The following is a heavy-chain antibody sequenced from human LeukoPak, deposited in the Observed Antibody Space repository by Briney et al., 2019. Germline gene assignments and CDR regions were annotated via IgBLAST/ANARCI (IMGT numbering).Heavy chain of an antibody. CDR3: ARGITAMVLGYYYYMDV. Sequence: GASVKVSCKASGYTFIGYYMHWVRQAPGQGLEWMGWINPNSGGTNYAQKFQGRVTMTRDTSISTAYMELSRLRSDDTAVYCCARGITAMVLGYYYYMDVWGKGTTVTISS. D-gene: IGHD5-18*01. J-gene: IGHJ6*03. CDR1: GYTFIGYY. V-gene: IGHV1-2*02. CDR2: INPNSGGT.